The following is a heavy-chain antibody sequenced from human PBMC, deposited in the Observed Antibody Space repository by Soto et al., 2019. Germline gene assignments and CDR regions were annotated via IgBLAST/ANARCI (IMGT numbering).Heavy chain of an antibody. J-gene: IGHJ6*02. Sequence: QVQLQESGPGLVKPSQTLSLTCTVSGGSISSGNYYWSWIRQPPGKGLEWIGYIFYSGTTYYNPSLKSQVTISVDTSQNQFSLKLSSVTAADTAVYYCARASPVVTDVWGQGTTVTVSS. CDR2: IFYSGTT. D-gene: IGHD5-18*01. CDR3: ARASPVVTDV. CDR1: GGSISSGNYY. V-gene: IGHV4-30-4*01.